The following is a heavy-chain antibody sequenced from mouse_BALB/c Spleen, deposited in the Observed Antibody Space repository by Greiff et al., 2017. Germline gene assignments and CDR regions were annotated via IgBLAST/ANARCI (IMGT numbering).Heavy chain of an antibody. D-gene: IGHD1-1*01. J-gene: IGHJ3*01. Sequence: EVKLMESGGGLVKPGGSLKLSCAASGFTFSSYTMSWVRQTPEKRLEWVATISSGGSYTYYPDSVKGRFTISRDNAKNTLYLQMSSLKSEDTAMYYCTRDGHGSSYGFAYWGQGTLVTVSA. V-gene: IGHV5-6-4*01. CDR1: GFTFSSYT. CDR3: TRDGHGSSYGFAY. CDR2: ISSGGSYT.